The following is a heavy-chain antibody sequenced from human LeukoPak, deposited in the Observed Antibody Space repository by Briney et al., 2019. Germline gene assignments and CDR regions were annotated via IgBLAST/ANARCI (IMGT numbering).Heavy chain of an antibody. CDR3: ARGLYGSDSY. J-gene: IGHJ4*02. Sequence: PPETLSLTFAVSGASVRGSNWWMWVRQPPKKGMEWIGEIHHSGSTNYNPSLKSRVTMSVDTSKNQISLRLSSVTAADRAEYYCARGLYGSDSYWGQRNVVTVSS. V-gene: IGHV4-4*03. CDR1: GASVRGSNW. CDR2: IHHSGST. D-gene: IGHD6-19*01.